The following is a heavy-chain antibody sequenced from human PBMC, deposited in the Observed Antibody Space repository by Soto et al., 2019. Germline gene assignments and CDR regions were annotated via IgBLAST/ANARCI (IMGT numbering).Heavy chain of an antibody. J-gene: IGHJ5*02. CDR2: INAGNGNT. CDR3: ARDRREGWFYP. CDR1: GYTFTSYA. V-gene: IGHV1-3*01. Sequence: QVQLVQSGAEVKKPGASVKVSCKASGYTFTSYAMRWVRQAPGQRLEWMGWINAGNGNTKYSQKFQGRVTITRDTSASTAYMELSSLRSEDTAVYYCARDRREGWFYPWGQGTLVTVSS. D-gene: IGHD1-26*01.